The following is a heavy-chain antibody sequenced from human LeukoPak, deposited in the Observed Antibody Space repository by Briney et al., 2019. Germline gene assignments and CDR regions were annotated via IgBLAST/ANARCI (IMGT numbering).Heavy chain of an antibody. CDR3: AKRGVYCSGGTCYSYYFDY. CDR2: ISGSGGST. CDR1: GFTFSNYA. J-gene: IGHJ4*02. V-gene: IGHV3-23*01. D-gene: IGHD2-15*01. Sequence: PGGSLRLSCAASGFTFSNYAMSWVRQAPGKGLEWVSAISGSGGSTYYADSVKGRFTISRDNSKNTLYLQMNSLRAEDTAVYYCAKRGVYCSGGTCYSYYFDYWGQGILATVSS.